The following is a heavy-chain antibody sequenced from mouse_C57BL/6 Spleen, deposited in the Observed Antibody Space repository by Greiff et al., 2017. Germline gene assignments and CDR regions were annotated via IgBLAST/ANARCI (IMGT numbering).Heavy chain of an antibody. J-gene: IGHJ3*01. CDR3: ARRGNYEGASFAY. CDR1: GYTFTSYW. CDR2: IYPGSGST. D-gene: IGHD1-1*01. Sequence: QVQLQQPGAELVKPGASVKMSCKASGYTFTSYWITWVKQRPGQGLEWIGDIYPGSGSTNYNEKFKSKATLTVDTSSSTAYMQLSSLTSEDSAVYYCARRGNYEGASFAYWGQGTLVTVSA. V-gene: IGHV1-55*01.